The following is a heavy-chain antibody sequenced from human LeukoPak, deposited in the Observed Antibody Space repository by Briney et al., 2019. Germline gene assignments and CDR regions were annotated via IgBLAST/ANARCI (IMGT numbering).Heavy chain of an antibody. D-gene: IGHD3-22*01. CDR1: GYTLTELS. CDR3: ATAYSRRITMIVVVWNYFDY. Sequence: GASVKVSCKVSGYTLTELSMHWVRQAPGKGLEWMGGFDPEDGETIYAQKFQGRVTMTEDTSTDTAYMELSSLRSEDTAVYYCATAYSRRITMIVVVWNYFDYWGQGTLVTVSS. CDR2: FDPEDGET. V-gene: IGHV1-24*01. J-gene: IGHJ4*02.